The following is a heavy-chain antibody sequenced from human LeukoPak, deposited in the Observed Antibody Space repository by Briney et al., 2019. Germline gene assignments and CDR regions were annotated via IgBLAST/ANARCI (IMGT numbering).Heavy chain of an antibody. J-gene: IGHJ4*02. V-gene: IGHV4-59*01. Sequence: SETLSLTCTVSGGSLSTYYWSWIRQPPGKGLEWIGYIYYSGSPNYNPSLKSRVTISLDTSKNQFSLKLSSVTAADTAVYYCARDLYGAVNFDYWGQGTLVTVSS. CDR2: IYYSGSP. D-gene: IGHD4/OR15-4a*01. CDR1: GGSLSTYY. CDR3: ARDLYGAVNFDY.